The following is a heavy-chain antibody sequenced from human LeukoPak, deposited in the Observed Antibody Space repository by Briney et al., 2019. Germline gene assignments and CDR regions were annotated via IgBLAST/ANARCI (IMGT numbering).Heavy chain of an antibody. CDR1: GFTFSSYW. D-gene: IGHD6-19*01. CDR3: ARDGIAVAPPPTGNWFDP. V-gene: IGHV3-74*01. CDR2: INSDGSST. Sequence: GGSLRLSCAASGFTFSSYWMHWVRQAPGKGLVWVSRINSDGSSTSYADSVKGRFTISRDNAKNTLYLQMNSLRAEDTAVYYCARDGIAVAPPPTGNWFDPWGQGTLVTVSS. J-gene: IGHJ5*02.